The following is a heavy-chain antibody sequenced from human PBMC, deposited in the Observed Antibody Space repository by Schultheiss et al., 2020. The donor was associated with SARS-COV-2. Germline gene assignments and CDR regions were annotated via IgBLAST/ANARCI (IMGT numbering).Heavy chain of an antibody. V-gene: IGHV3-23*01. CDR2: ISGSGGST. Sequence: GGSLRLSCAASGFTFSNAWMSWVRQAPGKGLEWVSAISGSGGSTYYADSVKGRFTISRDNSKNTLYLQMNSLRAEDTAVYYCARHSSGPDYWGQGTLVTVSS. CDR3: ARHSSGPDY. D-gene: IGHD6-19*01. CDR1: GFTFSNAW. J-gene: IGHJ4*02.